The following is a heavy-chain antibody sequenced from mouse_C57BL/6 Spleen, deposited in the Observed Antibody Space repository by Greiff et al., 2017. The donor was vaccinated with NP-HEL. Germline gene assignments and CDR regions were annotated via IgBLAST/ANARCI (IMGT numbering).Heavy chain of an antibody. J-gene: IGHJ1*03. CDR2: IHPNSGST. CDR1: GYTFTSYW. Sequence: QVQLQQPGAELVKPGASVKLSCKASGYTFTSYWMHWVKQRPGQGLEWIGMIHPNSGSTNYNEKFKSKATLTVDKSSSTAYMQLSSLTSEDSAVYYCARSTTVVARGYFDVWGTGTTVTVSS. CDR3: ARSTTVVARGYFDV. D-gene: IGHD1-1*01. V-gene: IGHV1-64*01.